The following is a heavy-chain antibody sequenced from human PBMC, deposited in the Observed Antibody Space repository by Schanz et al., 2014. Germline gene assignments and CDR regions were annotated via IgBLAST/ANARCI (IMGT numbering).Heavy chain of an antibody. CDR1: GYTFSFTSYN. J-gene: IGHJ5*02. CDR2: IVPIAGIT. CDR3: ARGPLGTSP. V-gene: IGHV1-46*01. D-gene: IGHD5-12*01. Sequence: QVQVEQSGPEVKKPGASVTVSCQASGYTFSFTSYNVHWVRQAPGQGLEWMGRIVPIAGITNYAQRYQGRVTITADKSSDTADMELSSLKAEDTAVYYCARGPLGTSPWGQGTLVTVSS.